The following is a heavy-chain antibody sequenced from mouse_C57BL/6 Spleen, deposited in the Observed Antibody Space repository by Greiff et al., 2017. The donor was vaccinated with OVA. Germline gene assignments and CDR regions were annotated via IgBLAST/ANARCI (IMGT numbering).Heavy chain of an antibody. CDR3: ARGYDYDEGPWFAY. V-gene: IGHV1-82*01. CDR1: GYAFSSSW. D-gene: IGHD2-4*01. Sequence: QVQLKESGPELVKPGASVKISCKASGYAFSSSWMNWVKQRPGKGLEWIGRIYPGDGDTNYNGKFKGKATLTADKSSSTAYMQLSSLTSEDSAVYFCARGYDYDEGPWFAYWGQGTLVTVSA. CDR2: IYPGDGDT. J-gene: IGHJ3*01.